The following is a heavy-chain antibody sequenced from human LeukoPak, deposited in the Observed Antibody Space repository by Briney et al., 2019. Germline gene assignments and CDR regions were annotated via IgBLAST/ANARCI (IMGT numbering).Heavy chain of an antibody. CDR3: AKDLVSYVN. CDR2: ISGSGGST. CDR1: GFTFSSYA. J-gene: IGHJ4*02. D-gene: IGHD5-18*01. Sequence: GSLRLSCAASGFTFSSYAMTWVRQAPGKGLEWVSAISGSGGSTYYADPVKGRFTISRDNSKNTLFLQMNSLRAEDTAVYYCAKDLVSYVNWGQGTLVTVSS. V-gene: IGHV3-23*01.